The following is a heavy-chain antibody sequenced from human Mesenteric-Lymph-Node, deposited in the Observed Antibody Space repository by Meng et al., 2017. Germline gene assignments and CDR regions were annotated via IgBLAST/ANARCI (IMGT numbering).Heavy chain of an antibody. CDR2: INSDGRTT. Sequence: GESLKISCAASGFTFSGHWMHWVRQVPGKGLVWVSNINSDGRTTFYADSVKGRFTISRDNAKNMLYLDMNSVTVEDTAVYYCVRGESGPDIWGQGTMVTVSS. V-gene: IGHV3-74*01. CDR3: VRGESGPDI. J-gene: IGHJ3*02. CDR1: GFTFSGHW. D-gene: IGHD2-15*01.